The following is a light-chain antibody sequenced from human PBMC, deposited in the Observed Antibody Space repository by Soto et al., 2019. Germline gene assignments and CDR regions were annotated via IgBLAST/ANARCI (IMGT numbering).Light chain of an antibody. CDR2: DVS. Sequence: QSVLTHPRSGSVSPGQSVTISWAGTSGDVGGYNYVSWYQQHPGKGPKLMIYDVSKRPSGVPDRFSGSKSGNTASLPISGLQVEDESDSYWWSYAGTYSSVFASGPKATV. J-gene: IGLJ1*01. CDR3: WSYAGTYSSV. CDR1: SGDVGGYNY. V-gene: IGLV2-11*01.